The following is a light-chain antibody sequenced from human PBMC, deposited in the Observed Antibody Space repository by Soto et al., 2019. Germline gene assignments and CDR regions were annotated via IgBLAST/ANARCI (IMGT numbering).Light chain of an antibody. Sequence: QSVLTHPPSASGSPGQSVAISCTGTSSDVGGYSYVSWYQQHPGKAPKLMIYEVSKRPSGVPDRFSVSKSGNTASLTVSGLQAEDEADYYCSSYARNRDVLFGGGTKLTVL. CDR2: EVS. CDR1: SSDVGGYSY. CDR3: SSYARNRDVL. J-gene: IGLJ2*01. V-gene: IGLV2-8*01.